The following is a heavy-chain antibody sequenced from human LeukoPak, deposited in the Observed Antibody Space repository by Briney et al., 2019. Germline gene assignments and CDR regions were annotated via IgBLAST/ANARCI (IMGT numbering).Heavy chain of an antibody. Sequence: PSQTLSLTCTVSGGSISSGAYYWNWIRQPPGQGLEWVGYIDYTGSTYYNPSLQSLITISLDSSKNHFFLRLTSVTAAATAVDYCARPIGDYGYGAIGLGYWGQGTLVTVSS. V-gene: IGHV4-31*01. J-gene: IGHJ4*02. D-gene: IGHD4-17*01. CDR2: IDYTGST. CDR1: GGSISSGAYY. CDR3: ARPIGDYGYGAIGLGY.